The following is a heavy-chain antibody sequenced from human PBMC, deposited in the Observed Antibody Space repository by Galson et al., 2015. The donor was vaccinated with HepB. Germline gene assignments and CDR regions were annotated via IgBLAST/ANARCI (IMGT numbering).Heavy chain of an antibody. CDR2: INAGNGNT. CDR3: ARDLDETGVATVYYYGMDV. D-gene: IGHD5-12*01. J-gene: IGHJ6*02. CDR1: GYTFTSYA. V-gene: IGHV1-3*01. Sequence: SVKVSCKASGYTFTSYAMHWVRQAPGQRLEWMGWINAGNGNTKYSQKFQGRVTITRDTSASTAYMELSSLRSEDTAVYYCARDLDETGVATVYYYGMDVWGQGTTVTVSS.